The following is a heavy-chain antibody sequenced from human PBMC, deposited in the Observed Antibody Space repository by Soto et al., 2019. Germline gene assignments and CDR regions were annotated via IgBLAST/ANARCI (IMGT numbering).Heavy chain of an antibody. CDR2: NSASNGNT. CDR1: GYTFTSYG. Sequence: ASVKVSCKASGYTFTSYGFSWVRQAPGQGLERKGWNSASNGNTNYAQKLQGRVTMTTDTSTGTAYMELRSLRSDDTAVYYCARGKGMEENYYYYGLDIWGQGTTVTVSS. J-gene: IGHJ6*02. CDR3: ARGKGMEENYYYYGLDI. D-gene: IGHD1-1*01. V-gene: IGHV1-18*01.